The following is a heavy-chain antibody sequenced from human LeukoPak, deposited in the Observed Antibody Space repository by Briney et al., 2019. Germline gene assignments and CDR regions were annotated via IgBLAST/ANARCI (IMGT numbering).Heavy chain of an antibody. CDR1: GGSFSGYY. CDR3: ARRYGDYYS. J-gene: IGHJ4*02. Sequence: SETLSLTCAVYGGSFSGYYWSWIRQPPGKGLEWIGEINYGGSTNYNPSLKSRVTISVDTSKNQFSLKLTSVTAADTAVYYCARRYGDYYSWGQGNLVTVSS. CDR2: INYGGST. D-gene: IGHD3-22*01. V-gene: IGHV4-34*01.